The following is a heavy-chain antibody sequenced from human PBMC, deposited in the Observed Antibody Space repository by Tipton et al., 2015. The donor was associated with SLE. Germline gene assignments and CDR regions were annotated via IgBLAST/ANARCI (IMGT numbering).Heavy chain of an antibody. V-gene: IGHV3-66*02. Sequence: SLRLSCAASGFTVSSNYMSWVRQAPGKGLEWVSVIYSGGSTYYADSVKGRFTISRDNSKNTLYLQMNSLRPDDTGVYYCARVEDSSGWNVGWFDPWGQGTQVTV. CDR2: IYSGGST. CDR1: GFTVSSNY. D-gene: IGHD6-19*01. J-gene: IGHJ5*02. CDR3: ARVEDSSGWNVGWFDP.